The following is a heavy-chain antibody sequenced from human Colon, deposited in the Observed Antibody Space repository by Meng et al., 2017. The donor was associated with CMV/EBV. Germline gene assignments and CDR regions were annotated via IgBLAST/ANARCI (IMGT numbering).Heavy chain of an antibody. J-gene: IGHJ5*02. Sequence: GESLKISCAASGFTFSSYAMHWVRQAPGKGLEWVAVISYDGSNKYYADSVKGRFTISRDNSKNTLYLQMNSLRAEDTAVYYCARDVGNSGYDYGSWGQGTLVTVSS. CDR1: GFTFSSYA. CDR3: ARDVGNSGYDYGS. CDR2: ISYDGSNK. D-gene: IGHD5-12*01. V-gene: IGHV3-30-3*01.